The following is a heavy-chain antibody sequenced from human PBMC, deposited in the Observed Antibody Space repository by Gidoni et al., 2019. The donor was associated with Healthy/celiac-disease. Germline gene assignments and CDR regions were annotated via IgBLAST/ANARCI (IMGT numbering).Heavy chain of an antibody. J-gene: IGHJ2*01. Sequence: QVQLVESGGGVVQPGRSLRLSCAASGFTSSSHGMPWVRQAPGKGLEWVAVIWYAGSNKYYADSVKGRFTISRDNSKNTLYLQMNSLRAEDTAVYYCTRAYCGGDCYFSGHYWYFDLWGRGTLVTVSS. CDR1: GFTSSSHG. V-gene: IGHV3-33*01. CDR3: TRAYCGGDCYFSGHYWYFDL. CDR2: IWYAGSNK. D-gene: IGHD2-21*01.